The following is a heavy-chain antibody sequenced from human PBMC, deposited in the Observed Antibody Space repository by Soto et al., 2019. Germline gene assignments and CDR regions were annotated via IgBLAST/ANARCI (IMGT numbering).Heavy chain of an antibody. V-gene: IGHV4-34*01. Sequence: QVQLQQWGAGLLKPSETLSLTCAVYGGSFSGYYWSWIRQPPGKGLEWIGEINHSGSTNYNPSLKCRVTISVDTSKNQFSLKLSSVTAADTAVYYCARRRHPLGYGSGSYGYWGQGTLVTVSS. CDR2: INHSGST. D-gene: IGHD3-10*01. J-gene: IGHJ4*02. CDR3: ARRRHPLGYGSGSYGY. CDR1: GGSFSGYY.